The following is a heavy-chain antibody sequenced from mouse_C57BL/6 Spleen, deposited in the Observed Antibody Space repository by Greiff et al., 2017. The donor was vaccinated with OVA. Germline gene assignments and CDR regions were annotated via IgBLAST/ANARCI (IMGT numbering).Heavy chain of an antibody. CDR3: ARSRRVYGNPYAMDY. CDR2: IDPSDSYT. CDR1: GYTFTSYW. J-gene: IGHJ4*01. V-gene: IGHV1-50*01. D-gene: IGHD2-1*01. Sequence: VQLQQPGAELVKPGASVKLSCKASGYTFTSYWMQWVKQRPGQGLEWIGEIDPSDSYTNYNQKFKGKATLTVDTSSSTAYMQLSSLTSEDSAVYYCARSRRVYGNPYAMDYWGQGTSVTVSS.